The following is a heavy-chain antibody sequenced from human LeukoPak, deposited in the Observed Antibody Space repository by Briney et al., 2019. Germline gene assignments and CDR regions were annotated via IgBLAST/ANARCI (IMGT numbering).Heavy chain of an antibody. Sequence: PSETLSLTCTVSGGSISSGSYYWRWIRQPAGKGLEWIGRIYTSGSTNYNPSLKSRVTISVDTSKNQFSLKLSSVTAADTAVYYCASGCGGDCYSTEYFQHWGQGTLVTVSS. D-gene: IGHD2-21*01. V-gene: IGHV4-61*02. CDR1: GGSISSGSYY. CDR3: ASGCGGDCYSTEYFQH. J-gene: IGHJ1*01. CDR2: IYTSGST.